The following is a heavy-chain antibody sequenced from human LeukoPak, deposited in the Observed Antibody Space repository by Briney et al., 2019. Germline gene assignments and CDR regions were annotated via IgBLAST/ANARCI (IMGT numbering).Heavy chain of an antibody. CDR1: GFTFSSYW. CDR3: ASCPYCGGDQLAFDI. D-gene: IGHD2-21*02. Sequence: GGSLRLSCAASGFTFSSYWMSWVRQAPGKGLEWVANIKQDGSEKYYVDSVKGRFTISRDNAKNSLYLQMNSLRAEDTAVYYCASCPYCGGDQLAFDIWGQGTMVTVSS. J-gene: IGHJ3*02. V-gene: IGHV3-7*01. CDR2: IKQDGSEK.